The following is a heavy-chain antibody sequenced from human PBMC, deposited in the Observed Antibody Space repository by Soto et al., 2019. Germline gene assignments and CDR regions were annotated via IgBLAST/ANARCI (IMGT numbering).Heavy chain of an antibody. J-gene: IGHJ5*02. CDR3: ARAAYSNYWFDP. CDR2: IYHSGST. D-gene: IGHD4-4*01. Sequence: SDTLSLTCAVSGGSISSGGYSGSWIRQPPGKGLEWIGYIYHSGSTYYNPSLKSRVTISVDRSKNQFCLKLSSVTAADTAVYYCARAAYSNYWFDPWGEGTVVTVSS. CDR1: GGSISSGGYS. V-gene: IGHV4-30-2*01.